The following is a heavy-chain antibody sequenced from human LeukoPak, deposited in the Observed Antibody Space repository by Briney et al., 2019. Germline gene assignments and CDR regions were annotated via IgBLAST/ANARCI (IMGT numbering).Heavy chain of an antibody. CDR2: IKQDGSEK. Sequence: GGSLRLSCAASGFTFSSYWMSWVRQAPGKGLEWEANIKQDGSEKYYVDSVKGRFTISRDNAKNSLYLQMNSLRAEDTAVYYCASDSGYERTPPFDYWGQGTLVTVSS. CDR3: ASDSGYERTPPFDY. J-gene: IGHJ4*02. D-gene: IGHD5-12*01. CDR1: GFTFSSYW. V-gene: IGHV3-7*01.